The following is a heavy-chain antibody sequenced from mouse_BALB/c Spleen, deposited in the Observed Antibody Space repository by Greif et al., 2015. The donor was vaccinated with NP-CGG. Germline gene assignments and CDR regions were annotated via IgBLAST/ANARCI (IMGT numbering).Heavy chain of an antibody. CDR2: ISNGGGST. CDR1: GFTFSSYT. J-gene: IGHJ3*01. CDR3: ARQYGKGFAY. V-gene: IGHV5-12-2*01. D-gene: IGHD2-10*02. Sequence: DVKLQESGGGLVQPGGSLKLSCAASGFTFSSYTMSWVRQTPEKRLEWVAYISNGGGSTYYPDTVKGRFTISRDNAKNTLYLQMSSLKSEDTAMYYCARQYGKGFAYWGQGTLVTVSA.